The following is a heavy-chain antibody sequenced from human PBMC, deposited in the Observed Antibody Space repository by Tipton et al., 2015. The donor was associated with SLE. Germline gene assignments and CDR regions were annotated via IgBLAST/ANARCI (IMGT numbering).Heavy chain of an antibody. V-gene: IGHV3-53*01. Sequence: QLVQSGGGLVQPGGSLRLSCAASGFTVSSNYMSWVRQAPGKGLEWVSVIYSGGSTYYADSVKGRFTISRDNAKNSLYLQMNGLRAEDTALYYCARDRIAVAGTSMDVWGQGTTVTVSS. D-gene: IGHD6-19*01. J-gene: IGHJ6*02. CDR3: ARDRIAVAGTSMDV. CDR2: IYSGGST. CDR1: GFTVSSNY.